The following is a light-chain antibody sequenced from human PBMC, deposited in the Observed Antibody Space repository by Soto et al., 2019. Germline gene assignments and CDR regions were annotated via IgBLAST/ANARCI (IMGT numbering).Light chain of an antibody. J-gene: IGKJ1*01. CDR3: QQSYNTPRT. Sequence: DIQMTQSPSSLSASVGDSVTITCRASQSITIFLNWYQQKPGKAPKLLIYGATSLQSGVPSRFSGSVFGTDYTLTISSLQPEDFATYYCQQSYNTPRTFGQGTKVEIK. V-gene: IGKV1-39*01. CDR2: GAT. CDR1: QSITIF.